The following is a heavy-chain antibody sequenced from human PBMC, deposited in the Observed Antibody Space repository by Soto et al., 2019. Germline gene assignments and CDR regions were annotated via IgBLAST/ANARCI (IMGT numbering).Heavy chain of an antibody. J-gene: IGHJ4*02. CDR2: IYYSGST. D-gene: IGHD2-8*01. V-gene: IGHV4-31*02. CDR3: ARDTLTKDAGPDY. Sequence: ASVTLCLTWTVSGGSISSGGYYWIWIRQHPGKGLEWIGYIYYSGSTYYNPSLKSRVTISVDTSKNQFSLKLSSVTAADTAVYYCARDTLTKDAGPDYWGQGTLVTVSP. CDR1: GGSISSGGYY.